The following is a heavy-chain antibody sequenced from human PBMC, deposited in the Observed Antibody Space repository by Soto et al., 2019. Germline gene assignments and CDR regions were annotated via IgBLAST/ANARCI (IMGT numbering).Heavy chain of an antibody. J-gene: IGHJ4*02. V-gene: IGHV1-69*01. CDR1: GGIFSSNA. Sequence: QVHLVQSGAEVKQPGSSVKVTCKASGGIFSSNAISRVRQAPGQGLEWMGGIIPIFDSTHYAQKFQGRVTITADESTSTAYMELSSLQPEATAVHYCATGARVYSSAPRFYFEDWGQGTLVTVSS. CDR3: ATGARVYSSAPRFYFED. CDR2: IIPIFDST. D-gene: IGHD5-18*01.